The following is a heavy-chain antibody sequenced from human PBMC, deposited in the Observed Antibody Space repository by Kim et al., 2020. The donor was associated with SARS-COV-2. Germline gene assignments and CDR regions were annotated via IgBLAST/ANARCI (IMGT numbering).Heavy chain of an antibody. J-gene: IGHJ4*02. CDR1: GGSISSGGYS. CDR3: ARSVVVAAAFDY. CDR2: IYHSGST. Sequence: SETLSLTCAVSGGSISSGGYSWSWIRQPPGKGLEWIGYIYHSGSTYYNPSLKSRVTISVDRSKNQFSLNLSSVTAADTAVYYCARSVVVAAAFDYWGQGTLVTVSS. D-gene: IGHD2-15*01. V-gene: IGHV4-30-2*01.